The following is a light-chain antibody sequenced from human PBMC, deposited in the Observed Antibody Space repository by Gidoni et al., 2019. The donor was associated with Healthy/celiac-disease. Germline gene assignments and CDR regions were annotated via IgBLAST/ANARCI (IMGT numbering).Light chain of an antibody. V-gene: IGKV3-20*01. J-gene: IGKJ3*01. CDR1: QSVSSSY. CDR3: QQYGSRFT. CDR2: GAS. Sequence: EIVLPQSPGTLSLSPGERATLSCSASQSVSSSYLAWYQQKPGQAPRLPIYGASSRATGIPDRFSGSGSGTDFTLTISRLEPEDFAVYYCQQYGSRFTFGPGTKVDIK.